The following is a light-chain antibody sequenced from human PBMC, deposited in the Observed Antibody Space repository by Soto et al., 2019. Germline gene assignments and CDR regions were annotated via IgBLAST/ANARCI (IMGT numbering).Light chain of an antibody. CDR2: DAS. Sequence: EIVLTQSPATLSLSPGERATLSCRASQSVSRSLAWYQQKPGQAPRLLIYDASNRATGIPARFSGSGSGTDFTLTISSLEPEDFAVYYCQQRSSLPLTFGGGTKVEFK. CDR3: QQRSSLPLT. CDR1: QSVSRS. J-gene: IGKJ4*01. V-gene: IGKV3-11*01.